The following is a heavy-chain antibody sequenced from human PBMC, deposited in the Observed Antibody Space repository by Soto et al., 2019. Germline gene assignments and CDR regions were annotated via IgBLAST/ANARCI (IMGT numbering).Heavy chain of an antibody. V-gene: IGHV1-18*01. CDR1: GYTFGSYG. CDR2: INTNNGET. J-gene: IGHJ3*01. D-gene: IGHD3-22*01. Sequence: QVLLVQSGAEVKKPGASVKVSCKASGYTFGSYGISWVRQAPGQGLEWMGWINTNNGETYYAQKFQGRVTMTTDTSXSXIYMELRSRRSDDTAVFYCARDFYSSGSTWYDVFDVWGQGTMVTVAS. CDR3: ARDFYSSGSTWYDVFDV.